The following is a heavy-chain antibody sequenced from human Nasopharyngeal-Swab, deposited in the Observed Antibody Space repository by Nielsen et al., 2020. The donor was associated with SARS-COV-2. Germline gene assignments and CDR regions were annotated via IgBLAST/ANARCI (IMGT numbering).Heavy chain of an antibody. D-gene: IGHD4-17*01. J-gene: IGHJ4*02. V-gene: IGHV5-51*01. CDR2: IYPGDSDT. Sequence: GESLKISCKGSGYSFTSYWIGWVRQMPRKGPEWMGIIYPGDSDTRYSPSFQGQVTISADKSISTAYLQWSSLKASDTAMYYCARLVSTTVTTTYFDYWGQGTLVTVSS. CDR1: GYSFTSYW. CDR3: ARLVSTTVTTTYFDY.